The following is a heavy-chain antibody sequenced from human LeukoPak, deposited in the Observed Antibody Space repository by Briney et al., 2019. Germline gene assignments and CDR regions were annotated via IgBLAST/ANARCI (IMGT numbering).Heavy chain of an antibody. D-gene: IGHD5-24*01. CDR2: IKQDGSKK. J-gene: IGHJ4*02. CDR3: TRVGYIDGGIDY. CDR1: GFPFSSYW. V-gene: IGHV3-7*04. Sequence: GGSLRLSCVASGFPFSSYWMTWVRQAPGKGLEWVANIKQDGSKKSYVDSVKGRFTISRDNAKNSLYLQMNSLRAEDTAIYYCTRVGYIDGGIDYWGQGTLVTVSS.